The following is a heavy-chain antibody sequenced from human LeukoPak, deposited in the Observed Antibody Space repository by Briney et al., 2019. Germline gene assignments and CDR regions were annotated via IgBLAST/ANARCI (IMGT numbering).Heavy chain of an antibody. J-gene: IGHJ5*02. CDR3: AKDGVRSYGPGSSWFDH. Sequence: AGGSLRLSCAASGFTFSNYAMSWVRQAPGKGLEGFSAISGSGGSKDYADSVKGRFTFSSDNSKNTLYLQMNSLRADDTAVYYCAKDGVRSYGPGSSWFDHWGQGTLVTVSS. CDR1: GFTFSNYA. CDR2: ISGSGGSK. D-gene: IGHD5-18*01. V-gene: IGHV3-23*01.